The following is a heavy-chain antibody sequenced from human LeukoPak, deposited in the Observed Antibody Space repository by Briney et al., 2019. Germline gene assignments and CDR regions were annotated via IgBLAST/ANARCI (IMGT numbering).Heavy chain of an antibody. CDR2: IYYSGST. Sequence: SQTLSLTCTVSGGSISSGGYYWSWIRQHPGKGLEWIGYIYYSGSTYYNPSLKSRVTISVDTSKNQFSLKLSSVTAADTAVYYCARAGHCSGGSCHYGTVDYWGQGTLVTVSS. D-gene: IGHD2-15*01. J-gene: IGHJ4*02. CDR3: ARAGHCSGGSCHYGTVDY. CDR1: GGSISSGGYY. V-gene: IGHV4-31*03.